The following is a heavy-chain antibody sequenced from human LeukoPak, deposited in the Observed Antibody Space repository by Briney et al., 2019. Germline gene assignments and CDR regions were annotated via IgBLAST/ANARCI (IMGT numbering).Heavy chain of an antibody. D-gene: IGHD2-21*02. J-gene: IGHJ3*02. V-gene: IGHV4-4*02. CDR3: ARDPAYCGGDCYIDAFDI. CDR1: GGSISRSNW. Sequence: SGTLSLTCAVSGGSISRSNWWTWVRQFPGQGLEWIGEIFHSGSTNHNPSLKSRVIISVDTSKNQFSLKLSSVTAADTAVYYCARDPAYCGGDCYIDAFDIWGQGTMVTVSS. CDR2: IFHSGST.